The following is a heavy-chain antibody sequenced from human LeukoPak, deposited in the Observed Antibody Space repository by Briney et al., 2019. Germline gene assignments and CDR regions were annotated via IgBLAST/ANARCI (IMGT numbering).Heavy chain of an antibody. CDR2: ISGSGGTI. V-gene: IGHV3-48*04. Sequence: GGSLRLSCAASGFTFSSYWMHWVRQAPGRGLEWISYISGSGGTIYYADSVKGRFTISRDNAKNSLYLQMNTLRAEDTAVYYCARDRGSTSYYYYDMDVWGKGTSVTVSS. D-gene: IGHD2-2*01. J-gene: IGHJ6*04. CDR3: ARDRGSTSYYYYDMDV. CDR1: GFTFSSYW.